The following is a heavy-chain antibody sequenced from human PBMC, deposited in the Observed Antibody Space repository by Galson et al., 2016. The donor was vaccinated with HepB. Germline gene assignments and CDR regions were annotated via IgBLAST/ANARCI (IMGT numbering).Heavy chain of an antibody. J-gene: IGHJ4*02. Sequence: KGLEWMGIIYPGDSDTKYNPSLQGQVSISADKSMNTAYLHWSSLKASDTAIYYCARREAWYDGSGGFYSFDFWGQGTLVTVSS. D-gene: IGHD3-10*01. CDR2: IYPGDSDT. V-gene: IGHV5-51*01. CDR3: ARREAWYDGSGGFYSFDF.